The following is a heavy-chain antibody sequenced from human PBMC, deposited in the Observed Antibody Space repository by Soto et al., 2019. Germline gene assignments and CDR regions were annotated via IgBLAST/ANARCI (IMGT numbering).Heavy chain of an antibody. D-gene: IGHD3-9*01. CDR1: GGSISSSSYY. CDR3: SFHVHYDILTGFDY. J-gene: IGHJ4*02. CDR2: IYYSGST. V-gene: IGHV4-39*01. Sequence: PSETLSLTCTVSGGSISSSSYYWGWIRQPPGKGLEWIGSIYYSGSTYYNPSLKSRVTISVDTSKNQFSLKLSSVTAADTAVYYCSFHVHYDILTGFDYWGQGTLVPVSS.